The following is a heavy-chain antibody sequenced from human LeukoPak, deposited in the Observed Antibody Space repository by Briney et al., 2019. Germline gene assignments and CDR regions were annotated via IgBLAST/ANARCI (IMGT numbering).Heavy chain of an antibody. CDR1: GYSIRTGYY. J-gene: IGHJ3*02. CDR3: ARSYFSVGAFDI. CDR2: VYHSGST. Sequence: SETLSLTCDVSGYSIRTGYYGGWVRQPPGKDLEWIGSVYHSGSTYYNPSLKSRVNILVDTSKNQFSLSLTSVTAADTAVYYCARSYFSVGAFDIWGQGTMVTVSS. V-gene: IGHV4-38-2*01. D-gene: IGHD2/OR15-2a*01.